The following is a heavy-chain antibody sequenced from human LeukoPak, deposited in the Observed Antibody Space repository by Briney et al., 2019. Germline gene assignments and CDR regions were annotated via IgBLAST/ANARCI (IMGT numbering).Heavy chain of an antibody. J-gene: IGHJ6*02. CDR3: AGWHCSGGSCYPDYYGMDV. Sequence: GGSLRLSCAASGFTFSSYSMNWVRQAPGKGLGWVSYISSSSSTIYYADSVKGRFTISRDNAKNSLYLQMNSLRAEDTAVYYCAGWHCSGGSCYPDYYGMDVWGQGTTVTVSS. D-gene: IGHD2-15*01. CDR1: GFTFSSYS. CDR2: ISSSSSTI. V-gene: IGHV3-48*01.